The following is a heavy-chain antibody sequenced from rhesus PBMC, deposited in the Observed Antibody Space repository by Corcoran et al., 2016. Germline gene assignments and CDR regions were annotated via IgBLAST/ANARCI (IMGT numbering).Heavy chain of an antibody. D-gene: IGHD3-3*01. CDR1: GFPFSSYG. Sequence: EVQLVESGGGLVQPGGSLRLSCAASGFPFSSYGMYWVRQAPGKGLEWISAISSGGGSTYYADSGKGRFTISRDNSKNTLSLQMNSLRAEDTAVYYCAIVQLGYWGQGVLVTVSS. CDR3: AIVQLGY. J-gene: IGHJ4*01. V-gene: IGHV3S25*01. CDR2: ISSGGGST.